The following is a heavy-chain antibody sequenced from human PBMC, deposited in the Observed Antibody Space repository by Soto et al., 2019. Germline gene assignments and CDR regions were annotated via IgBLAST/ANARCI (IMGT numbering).Heavy chain of an antibody. J-gene: IGHJ4*02. D-gene: IGHD6-6*01. V-gene: IGHV4-30-2*01. CDR2: IYPNGNT. CDR3: ARVGGLAARTFDY. CDR1: GGSISSGGYS. Sequence: QLQLQESDSGLVKPSQTLSLTCGVSGGSISSGGYSWNWIRQTPGKGLEWIGYIYPNGNTYYNPSLDSRVTISLDMSKNQFSLTMTPVTAADTAVYFCARVGGLAARTFDYWGPGTLVTVSS.